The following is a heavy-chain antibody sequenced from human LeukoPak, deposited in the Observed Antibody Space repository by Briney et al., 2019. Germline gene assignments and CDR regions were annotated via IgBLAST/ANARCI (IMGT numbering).Heavy chain of an antibody. Sequence: SETLSLTCAVSGGSISSSNWWSWVRQPPGKGLEWIGEIYHSGSTNYNPSLKSRVTISVDKSKNQFSLKLSSVTAADTAVYYCARIFGSQASPQPQYYYYYYMDVWGKGTTVTVSS. CDR3: ARIFGSQASPQPQYYYYYYMDV. J-gene: IGHJ6*03. CDR2: IYHSGST. CDR1: GGSISSSNW. V-gene: IGHV4-4*02. D-gene: IGHD3-10*01.